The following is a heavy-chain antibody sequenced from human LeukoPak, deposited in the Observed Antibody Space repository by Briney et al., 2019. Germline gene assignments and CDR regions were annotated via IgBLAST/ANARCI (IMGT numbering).Heavy chain of an antibody. V-gene: IGHV4-4*09. D-gene: IGHD1-26*01. Sequence: SETLSLTCTVSGVSINTYYASWIRQAPGKGLEFIGFIYNGGNTNYNPSLKSRATISVDTSNNQYSLRLTSVTAADTAMYYCAAGPWELDFWGQGTLVTVSS. J-gene: IGHJ4*02. CDR2: IYNGGNT. CDR1: GVSINTYY. CDR3: AAGPWELDF.